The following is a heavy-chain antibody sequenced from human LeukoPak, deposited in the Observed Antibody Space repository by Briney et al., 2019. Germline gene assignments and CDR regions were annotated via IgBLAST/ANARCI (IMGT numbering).Heavy chain of an antibody. D-gene: IGHD3-22*01. CDR1: GGSFSTSS. CDR2: IIPRFRSS. Sequence: SVKTSCKASGGSFSTSSLSWVRQPPGQGLEWMGAIIPRFRSSNYAQLFQDRLSFTTDECSSTAYMELSSLTSEDTATYYCARLLRQVESSMIPANDAFDLWGQGTVVTVSS. CDR3: ARLLRQVESSMIPANDAFDL. V-gene: IGHV1-69*05. J-gene: IGHJ3*01.